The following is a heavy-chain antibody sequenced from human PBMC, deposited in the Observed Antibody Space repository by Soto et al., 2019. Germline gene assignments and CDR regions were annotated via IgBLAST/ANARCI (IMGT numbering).Heavy chain of an antibody. V-gene: IGHV3-53*01. CDR2: IYSGGST. J-gene: IGHJ4*02. Sequence: GGSLRLSCAASGFTFSSNYMSWVRQAPGKGLEWVSVIYSGGSTYYADSVKSRFTISRDNYKNTMYLQMNSLRAEDMAVYYCAKYARITIFGVVIPGHVFFDYWGQGTLVTVSS. D-gene: IGHD3-3*01. CDR3: AKYARITIFGVVIPGHVFFDY. CDR1: GFTFSSNY.